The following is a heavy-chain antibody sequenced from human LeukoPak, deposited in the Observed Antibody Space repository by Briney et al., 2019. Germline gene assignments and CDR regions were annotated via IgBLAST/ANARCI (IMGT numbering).Heavy chain of an antibody. V-gene: IGHV3-23*01. D-gene: IGHD2-2*01. Sequence: GGSLRLSCAASRFTFSNYAMSWVRQAAGKGLEWVSGITSGHSTFYADSVKGRFTISRDNSKNTVYLQMNSLRAEDTAVYYCGKDYPECTGTTCSGEAFFDYWDQGTLVTVSS. CDR3: GKDYPECTGTTCSGEAFFDY. J-gene: IGHJ4*02. CDR1: RFTFSNYA. CDR2: ITSGHST.